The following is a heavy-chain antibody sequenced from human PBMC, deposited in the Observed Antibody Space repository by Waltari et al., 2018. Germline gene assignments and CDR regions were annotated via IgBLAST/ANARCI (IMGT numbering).Heavy chain of an antibody. V-gene: IGHV4-34*01. CDR2: INHSGTT. D-gene: IGHD5-12*01. J-gene: IGHJ3*02. CDR1: GGSFSGYY. CDR3: ARKGSHSGYDYVKRTKAPKAFDI. Sequence: QVQLQQWGAGLLKPSETLSLTCAVYGGSFSGYYWSWIRQPPGKGREWIGEINHSGTTNYNPSLKSRVTISVDTSKNQFSLKLSSVTAADTAVYYCARKGSHSGYDYVKRTKAPKAFDIWGQGTMVTVSS.